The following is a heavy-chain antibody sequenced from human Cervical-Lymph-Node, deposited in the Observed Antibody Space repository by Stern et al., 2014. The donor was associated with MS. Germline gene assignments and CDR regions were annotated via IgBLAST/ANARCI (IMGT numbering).Heavy chain of an antibody. Sequence: QVQLVQSGPGLVKPSETLSLSCTVSGGSISGYYWSWVRQPPGKGLEWIGYIYYSGYTNYNPSLESRVTVSVDTSRNQFSLRLTSLTAADTAVYYCARVNRDPQGSPTSLDYWGQGTLVTVSP. CDR3: ARVNRDPQGSPTSLDY. J-gene: IGHJ4*02. D-gene: IGHD3-10*01. V-gene: IGHV4-59*01. CDR2: IYYSGYT. CDR1: GGSISGYY.